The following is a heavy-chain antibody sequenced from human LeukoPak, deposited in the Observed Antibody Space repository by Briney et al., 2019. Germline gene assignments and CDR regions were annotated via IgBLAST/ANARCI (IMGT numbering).Heavy chain of an antibody. D-gene: IGHD2-2*03. Sequence: ASVKVSRKPSGYTLTSYGISWVRPAPGEGLGWMGWISAYIGKTNYAQKLQGTVTMTADTSTSTAYKDPRSLTSDHTTVYYCARADSVDMVVAPAAMPVDEWRQGTL. CDR2: ISAYIGKT. CDR1: GYTLTSYG. CDR3: ARADSVDMVVAPAAMPVDE. J-gene: IGHJ4*02. V-gene: IGHV1-18*04.